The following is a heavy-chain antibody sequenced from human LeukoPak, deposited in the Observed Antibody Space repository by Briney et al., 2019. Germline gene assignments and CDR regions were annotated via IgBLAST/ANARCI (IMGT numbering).Heavy chain of an antibody. CDR2: INSDGSST. J-gene: IGHJ4*02. D-gene: IGHD1-26*01. Sequence: GGSLRLSCAASGFNFSSYWMHWVRQAPGKGLVWVSRINSDGSSTSYADSVKGRSTISRDNAKNTLYLQMNSLRAEDTAVYYCARAYSGSYYDYWGQGTLVTVSS. V-gene: IGHV3-74*01. CDR3: ARAYSGSYYDY. CDR1: GFNFSSYW.